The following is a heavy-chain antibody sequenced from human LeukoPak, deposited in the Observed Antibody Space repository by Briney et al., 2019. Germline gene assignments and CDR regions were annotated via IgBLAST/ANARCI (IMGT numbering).Heavy chain of an antibody. CDR3: AKVGRGGGDGGDY. D-gene: IGHD2-21*01. CDR1: AYSISSGYY. J-gene: IGHJ4*02. V-gene: IGHV4-38-2*01. CDR2: IHHSGST. Sequence: SETLSLTCGVSAYSISSGYYWGWIRQPPGKGLEWIGSIHHSGSTYYNPSLRSRVTISVDTSKNQFSLKLNSVTAADTAVYYCAKVGRGGGDGGDYWGQGTLVTVSS.